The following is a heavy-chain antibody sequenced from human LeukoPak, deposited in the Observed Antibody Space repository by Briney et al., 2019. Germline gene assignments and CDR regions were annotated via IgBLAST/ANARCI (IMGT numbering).Heavy chain of an antibody. CDR2: IYYSGST. V-gene: IGHV4-59*01. CDR1: GGSISSYY. CDR3: ARGGSSGWSGGYWFDP. D-gene: IGHD6-19*01. Sequence: PSETLSLTCTVSGGSISSYYWSWIRQPPGKGLEWIGYIYYSGSTNYNPSLKSRVTISVDTSKNRFSLKLSSVTAADTAVYYCARGGSSGWSGGYWFDPWGQGTLVTVSS. J-gene: IGHJ5*02.